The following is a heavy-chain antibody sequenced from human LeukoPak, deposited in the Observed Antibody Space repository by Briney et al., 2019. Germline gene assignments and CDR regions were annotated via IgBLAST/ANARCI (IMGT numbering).Heavy chain of an antibody. CDR3: ARDNAAWHY. J-gene: IGHJ4*02. Sequence: EWIGEINDSGSTNYSPTLKSRVTISVDTSKKQFSLKLSSVTAADTAVYYCARDNAAWHYWGQGTLVTVSP. D-gene: IGHD2-15*01. V-gene: IGHV4-34*01. CDR2: INDSGST.